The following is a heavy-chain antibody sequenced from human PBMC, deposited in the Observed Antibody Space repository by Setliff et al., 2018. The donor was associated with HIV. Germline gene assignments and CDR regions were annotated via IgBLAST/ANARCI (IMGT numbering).Heavy chain of an antibody. D-gene: IGHD2-21*02. J-gene: IGHJ4*02. CDR1: GDTDFY. CDR3: ATLDPSGGNFLAY. Sequence: PSETLSLTCTVSGDTDFYWNWIRQPPGKGLEWLGYIHASGKTNYNPSLKSRVTLALDTSEMHFSLHLTSVTAADTAVYYCATLDPSGGNFLAYWGQGTLVTVSS. V-gene: IGHV4-4*09. CDR2: IHASGKT.